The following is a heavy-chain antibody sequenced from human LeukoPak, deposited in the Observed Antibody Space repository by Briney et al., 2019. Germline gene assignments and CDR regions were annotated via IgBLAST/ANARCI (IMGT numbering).Heavy chain of an antibody. V-gene: IGHV4-39*01. Sequence: SETLSLTCTVSGGSISSRPYYWGWVRQPPGKGLEWIGSISYSGSIHYNPSLKSRVTISVDTSKNHFSLRLSSVTAADTAVYYCARLTGYGGVDYWGQGTLLTVSS. CDR1: GGSISSRPYY. CDR3: ARLTGYGGVDY. J-gene: IGHJ4*02. D-gene: IGHD6-19*01. CDR2: ISYSGSI.